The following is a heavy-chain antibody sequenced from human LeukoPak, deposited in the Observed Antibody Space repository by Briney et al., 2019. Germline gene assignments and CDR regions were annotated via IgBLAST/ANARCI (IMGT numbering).Heavy chain of an antibody. V-gene: IGHV1-2*02. J-gene: IGHJ4*02. CDR3: ARIPADSSGYYYISYFDY. D-gene: IGHD3-22*01. CDR2: INPNSGGT. Sequence: ASVKVSCKASGYTFTGYYMHWVRQAPGQGLEWMGWINPNSGGTNYAQKFQGRVTMTRDTSISTAYMELSRLRSDDTAVYYCARIPADSSGYYYISYFDYWGQGTLVTVSS. CDR1: GYTFTGYY.